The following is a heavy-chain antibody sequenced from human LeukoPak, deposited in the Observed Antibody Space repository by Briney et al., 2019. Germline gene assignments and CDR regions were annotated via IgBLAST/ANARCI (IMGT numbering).Heavy chain of an antibody. D-gene: IGHD3-10*01. J-gene: IGHJ4*02. V-gene: IGHV4-39*01. CDR1: GGSVSSSTFY. CDR2: VHYTGST. CDR3: ARHSSQGSGSYYDPLGY. Sequence: SETLSLTCTVSGGSVSSSTFYWDWIRQPPGKGLEWIASVHYTGSTFYNPSLKSRVTISMDTSKTQFSLNLRSVTAADTAVYYCARHSSQGSGSYYDPLGYWGQGTLVTVSS.